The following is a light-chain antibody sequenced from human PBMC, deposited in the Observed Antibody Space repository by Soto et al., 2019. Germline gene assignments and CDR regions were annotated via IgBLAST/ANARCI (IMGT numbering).Light chain of an antibody. J-gene: IGKJ2*01. CDR1: QSLLHSNGYNY. CDR3: MQALQTPYT. Sequence: DIVMTQSPLSLPVTPGEPASISCRSSQSLLHSNGYNYLDWYLQKPVQSPQLLIYLGSNRASGVPDMFSGSGSGTDFTLKISRVEAEDVGVYYCMQALQTPYTFGQGNKLEI. CDR2: LGS. V-gene: IGKV2-28*01.